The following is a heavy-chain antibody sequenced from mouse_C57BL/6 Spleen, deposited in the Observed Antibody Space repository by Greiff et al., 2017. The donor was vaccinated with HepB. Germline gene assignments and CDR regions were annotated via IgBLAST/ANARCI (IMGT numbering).Heavy chain of an antibody. D-gene: IGHD3-3*01. CDR1: GYTFTSYW. V-gene: IGHV1-61*01. Sequence: QVQLQQPGAELVRPGSSVKLSCKASGYTFTSYWMDWVKQRPGKGLEWIGNIYPSDSETHYNQKFKDKATLTVYKSSSTAYMQLSSLTSEDSAVYYCARGLGYFDYWGQGTTLTVSS. CDR2: IYPSDSET. J-gene: IGHJ2*01. CDR3: ARGLGYFDY.